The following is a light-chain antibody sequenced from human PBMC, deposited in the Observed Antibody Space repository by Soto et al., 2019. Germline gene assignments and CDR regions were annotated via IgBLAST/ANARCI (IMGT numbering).Light chain of an antibody. CDR2: GAS. J-gene: IGKJ5*01. CDR1: QRVSNN. CDR3: QQYNNWPPFT. V-gene: IGKV3-15*01. Sequence: ELVMTQSPVTLSVSPGERATLSSRASQRVSNNLAWYQQKPGQAPSLLIYGASTRATGIPARFSGSGSGTEFTLTISSLQSEDFAVYYCQQYNNWPPFTFGQGTRLEI.